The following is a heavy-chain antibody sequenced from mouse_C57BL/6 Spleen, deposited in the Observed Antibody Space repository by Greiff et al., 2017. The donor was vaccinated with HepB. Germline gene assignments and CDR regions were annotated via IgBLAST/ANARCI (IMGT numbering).Heavy chain of an antibody. V-gene: IGHV14-4*01. Sequence: EVQGVESGAELVRPGASVKLSCTASGFNIKDDYMHWVKQRPEQGLEWIGWIDPENGDTEYASKFQGKATITADPSSHTAYLQLSSLTSEDTAVYYCTTCLYGSSPLWYFDVWGTGTTVTVSS. CDR1: GFNIKDDY. CDR3: TTCLYGSSPLWYFDV. D-gene: IGHD1-1*01. J-gene: IGHJ1*03. CDR2: IDPENGDT.